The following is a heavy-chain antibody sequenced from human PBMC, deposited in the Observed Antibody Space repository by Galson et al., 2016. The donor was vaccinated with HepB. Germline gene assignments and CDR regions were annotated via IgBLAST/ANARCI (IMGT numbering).Heavy chain of an antibody. Sequence: SETLSLTCTVSGGSISGYYWNWIRQPPGKGLEWIGYIHYSGSTNQNPSLKSRVTISVDTSKNHFSLRLSSVTAADTAVYYCARDDGVWLGELLMDYWGQGTLVTVSS. D-gene: IGHD3-10*01. CDR2: IHYSGST. J-gene: IGHJ4*02. CDR1: GGSISGYY. V-gene: IGHV4-59*01. CDR3: ARDDGVWLGELLMDY.